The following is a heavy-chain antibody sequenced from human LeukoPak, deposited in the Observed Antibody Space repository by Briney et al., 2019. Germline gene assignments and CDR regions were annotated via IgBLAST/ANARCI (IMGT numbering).Heavy chain of an antibody. D-gene: IGHD2-21*02. CDR1: GYTFTSYG. J-gene: IGHJ5*02. CDR2: ISAYNGNT. CDR3: TVVVTAMDWFDP. V-gene: IGHV1-18*01. Sequence: ASVKVSCKASGYTFTSYGISWVRQAPGQGLEWMGWISAYNGNTNYAQKLQGRVTMTTDTSTSTAYMELRSLRSDDTAVYYCTVVVTAMDWFDPWGQGTLVTVSS.